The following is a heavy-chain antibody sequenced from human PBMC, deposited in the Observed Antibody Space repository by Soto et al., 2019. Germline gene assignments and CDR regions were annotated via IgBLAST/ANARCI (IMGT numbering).Heavy chain of an antibody. CDR2: IFWDDDK. Sequence: QMTLKESGPTLVKPTQTLTLTCTFSGFSLSTSGVGVGWIRQPPGKALEWLALIFWDDDKRYSPSLKSRLTITKDTSKNQVVLTMTNMDPVDAATYYCTHHGYYSYGMDVWGQGTTVTVSS. CDR1: GFSLSTSGVG. CDR3: THHGYYSYGMDV. J-gene: IGHJ6*02. V-gene: IGHV2-5*02.